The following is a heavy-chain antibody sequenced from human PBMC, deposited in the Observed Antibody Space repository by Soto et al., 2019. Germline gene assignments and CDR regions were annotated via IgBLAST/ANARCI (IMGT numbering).Heavy chain of an antibody. V-gene: IGHV4-59*01. J-gene: IGHJ3*02. CDR3: ARENKCMSSSYDLIGTHICPFDS. D-gene: IGHD3-22*01. CDR2: IYYSGST. Sequence: GKGLEWIGYIYYSGSTNYNPSLKSRVTISVDTSKNQFSLKLSSVTAADTAVYYCARENKCMSSSYDLIGTHICPFDSWGQVTFVIV.